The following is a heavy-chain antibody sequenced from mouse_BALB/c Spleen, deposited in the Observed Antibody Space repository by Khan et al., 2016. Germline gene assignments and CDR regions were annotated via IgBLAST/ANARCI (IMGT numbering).Heavy chain of an antibody. Sequence: EVQLVESGGGLVQPKGSLKLSCAASGFTFNTYAMNWVRQAPGKGLEWVARIRSKSNNYATYYADSVKDRFTISRDDSQSMLYLQMNNLKTEDTAMYDCVRQGYPDAMDYWGQGTSVTVSS. V-gene: IGHV10-1*02. CDR2: IRSKSNNYAT. CDR1: GFTFNTYA. D-gene: IGHD2-2*01. J-gene: IGHJ4*01. CDR3: VRQGYPDAMDY.